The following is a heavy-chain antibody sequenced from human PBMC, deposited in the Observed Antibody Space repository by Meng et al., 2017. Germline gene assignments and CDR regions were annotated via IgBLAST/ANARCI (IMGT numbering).Heavy chain of an antibody. J-gene: IGHJ4*02. Sequence: LRLSCTVSGGSISSGGYYWSWIRQHPGKGLEWIGYIYYSGSTYYNPSLKSRVTISVDTSKNQFSLKLSSVTAADTAVYYCASLHYGQYYFDYWGQGTLVTVSS. CDR1: GGSISSGGYY. CDR2: IYYSGST. V-gene: IGHV4-31*03. D-gene: IGHD4-17*01. CDR3: ASLHYGQYYFDY.